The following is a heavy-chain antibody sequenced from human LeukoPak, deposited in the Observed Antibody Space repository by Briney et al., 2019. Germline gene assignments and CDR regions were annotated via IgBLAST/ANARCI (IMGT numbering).Heavy chain of an antibody. CDR3: ARGLDTYKSGLD. CDR1: GGSFSGYY. CDR2: IHPSGGT. J-gene: IGHJ4*02. Sequence: SETLSLTCAVYGGSFSGYYCTWIRQPPGKGLEWIGEIHPSGGTNYNSSLMNRVTISLDTSKNQFSLKPSSVTAADTAVYFCARGLDTYKSGLDWGQGTLVTVSS. D-gene: IGHD1-26*01. V-gene: IGHV4-34*01.